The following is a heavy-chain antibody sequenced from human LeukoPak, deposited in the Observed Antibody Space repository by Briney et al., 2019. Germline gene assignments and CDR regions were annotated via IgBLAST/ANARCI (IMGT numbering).Heavy chain of an antibody. CDR3: ARGQGIAARPRKYYYYMDV. CDR1: GYTFTGYD. D-gene: IGHD6-6*01. J-gene: IGHJ6*03. CDR2: MNPNSGNT. V-gene: IGHV1-8*01. Sequence: EASVKVSCKASGYTFTGYDINWVRQATGQGLEWMGWMNPNSGNTGYAQKFQGRVTMTRNTSISTAYMELSSLRSEDTAVYYCARGQGIAARPRKYYYYMDVWGKGTTVTVSS.